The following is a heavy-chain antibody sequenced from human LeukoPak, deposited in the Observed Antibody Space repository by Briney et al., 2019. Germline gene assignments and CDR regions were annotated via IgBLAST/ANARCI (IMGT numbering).Heavy chain of an antibody. CDR3: ARDREAVAGYWFDP. J-gene: IGHJ5*02. D-gene: IGHD6-19*01. CDR1: GYTFTYYA. CDR2: INTNTGNP. Sequence: ASVKVSCKTSGYTFTYYAMHWVRQAPGQGLEWMGWINTNTGNPTYAQDFTGRFVFPLDTSVSTAYLQISSLKAEDTAVYYCARDREAVAGYWFDPWGQGTLVTVSS. V-gene: IGHV7-4-1*02.